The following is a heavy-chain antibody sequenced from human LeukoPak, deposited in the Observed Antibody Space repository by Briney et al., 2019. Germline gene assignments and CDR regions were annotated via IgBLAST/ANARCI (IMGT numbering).Heavy chain of an antibody. J-gene: IGHJ4*02. Sequence: SVKVSCKASGGTFSSYAISWVRQAPGQGLEWMGRIIPILGIANYARKFQGRVTITADKSTSTAYMELSSLRSEDTAVYYCARSRPGSYYNSYFDYWGQGTLVTVSS. D-gene: IGHD3-10*01. V-gene: IGHV1-69*04. CDR1: GGTFSSYA. CDR3: ARSRPGSYYNSYFDY. CDR2: IIPILGIA.